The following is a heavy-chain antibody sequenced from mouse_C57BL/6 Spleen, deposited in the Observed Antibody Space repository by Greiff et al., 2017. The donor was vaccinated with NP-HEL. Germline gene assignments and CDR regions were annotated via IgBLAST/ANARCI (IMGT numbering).Heavy chain of an antibody. V-gene: IGHV1-64*01. Sequence: QVQLKQPGAELVKPGASVKLSCKASGYTFTSYWMHWVKQRPGQGLEWIGMIHPNSGSTNYNEKFKSKATLTVDKSSSTAYMQLSSLTSEDSAVYYCARDYGNLAWFAYWGQGTLVTVSA. CDR3: ARDYGNLAWFAY. CDR2: IHPNSGST. CDR1: GYTFTSYW. J-gene: IGHJ3*01. D-gene: IGHD2-1*01.